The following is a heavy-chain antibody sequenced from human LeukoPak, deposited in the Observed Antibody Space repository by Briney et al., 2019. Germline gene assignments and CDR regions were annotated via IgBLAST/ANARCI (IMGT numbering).Heavy chain of an antibody. D-gene: IGHD3-10*01. CDR1: GGSFSGYY. CDR3: ARRRRWGSGSYGNWFDP. Sequence: SETLSLTCAVCGGSFSGYYWSWIRQPPGKGLEWIGEINHSGSTNYNPSLKSRVTISVDTSKNQFSLKLSSVTAADTAVYYCARRRRWGSGSYGNWFDPWGQGTLVTVSS. CDR2: INHSGST. J-gene: IGHJ5*02. V-gene: IGHV4-34*01.